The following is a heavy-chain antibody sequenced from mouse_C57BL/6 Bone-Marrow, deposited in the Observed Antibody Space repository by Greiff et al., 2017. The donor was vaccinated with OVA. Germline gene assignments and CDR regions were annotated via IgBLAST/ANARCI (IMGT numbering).Heavy chain of an antibody. D-gene: IGHD2-2*01. J-gene: IGHJ4*01. CDR3: ARSSTMVYYYAMDY. CDR1: GYTFTSYW. Sequence: QVQLQQPGAELVKPGASVKMSCKASGYTFTSYWITWVKQRPGQGLAWIGDIYPGSGSTNYNEKFKRKATLTVETSSSTAYMQLSSLTSEDSAVYYCARSSTMVYYYAMDYWGQGTSVTVSS. CDR2: IYPGSGST. V-gene: IGHV1-55*01.